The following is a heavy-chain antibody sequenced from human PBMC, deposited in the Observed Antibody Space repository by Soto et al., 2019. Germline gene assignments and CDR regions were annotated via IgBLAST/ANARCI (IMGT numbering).Heavy chain of an antibody. CDR1: GFSFNEAW. J-gene: IGHJ6*02. CDR2: IKTSAGGGAT. Sequence: ESAGGLVKPGGSLRLSCVASGFSFNEAWMNWVRQAPGEGLEWVGRIKTSAGGGATDYAAPVQGRFTISRDDSKNALYLHMNSLRTDDTAVYYFTTGSVEGIWGQGTTVTVSS. CDR3: TTGSVEGI. V-gene: IGHV3-15*07. D-gene: IGHD2-15*01.